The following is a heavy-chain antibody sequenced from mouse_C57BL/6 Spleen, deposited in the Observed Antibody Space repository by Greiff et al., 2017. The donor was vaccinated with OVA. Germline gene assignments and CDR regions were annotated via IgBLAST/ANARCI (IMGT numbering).Heavy chain of an antibody. Sequence: QVQLQQSGAELVRPGSSVKLSCKASGYTFTSYWMHWVKQRPIQGLEWIGNIDPSDSETHYNQKFKDKATLTVDKSSSTAYMRLSSLTSEDSAVCDCARRGSSHWYFDVWGTGTTVTVSS. CDR1: GYTFTSYW. J-gene: IGHJ1*03. V-gene: IGHV1-52*01. D-gene: IGHD1-1*01. CDR3: ARRGSSHWYFDV. CDR2: IDPSDSET.